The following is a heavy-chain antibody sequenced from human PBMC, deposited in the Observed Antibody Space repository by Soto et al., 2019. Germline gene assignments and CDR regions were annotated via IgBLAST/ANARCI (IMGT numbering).Heavy chain of an antibody. Sequence: SQTLSLTFAISGDSVSSNSSAWNCISQSPSRGLEWLGRTCYRSKWYNDYAVSVKSRITINPDTSKNQFSLQLNSVTPEDTAVYYCARAGIAAAGSGFDYWGQGTLVTVSS. CDR1: GDSVSSNSSA. D-gene: IGHD6-13*01. CDR2: TCYRSKWYN. V-gene: IGHV6-1*01. CDR3: ARAGIAAAGSGFDY. J-gene: IGHJ4*02.